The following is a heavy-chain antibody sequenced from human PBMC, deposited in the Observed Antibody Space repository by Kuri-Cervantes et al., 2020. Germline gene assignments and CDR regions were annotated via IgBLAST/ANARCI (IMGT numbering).Heavy chain of an antibody. CDR1: GFTFSSYD. D-gene: IGHD6-13*01. CDR2: IGTAGDT. J-gene: IGHJ2*01. CDR3: ATCGVSATGRDWYFDL. V-gene: IGHV3-13*01. Sequence: GGSLRLSCAASGFTFSSYDMHWVRQATGKGLEWVSAIGTAGDTYYPGSVKGRFTISRDNSKNTLYLQMNSLRAEDTAVYYCATCGVSATGRDWYFDLWGRGTLVTVSS.